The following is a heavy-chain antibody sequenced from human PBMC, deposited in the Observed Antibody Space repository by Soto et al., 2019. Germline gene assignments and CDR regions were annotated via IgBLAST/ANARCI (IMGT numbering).Heavy chain of an antibody. CDR1: GYTFITYG. J-gene: IGHJ6*02. D-gene: IGHD6-6*01. CDR3: ARDRPTSSIRARDYYYAMDV. V-gene: IGHV1-18*01. CDR2: ISSYNGNT. Sequence: SVNVSCKASGYTFITYGISWVRQAPGQGLEWMGWISSYNGNTNYAQKLQGRVTMTTDTSTTTAYVELRSLRSDDTAVYYCARDRPTSSIRARDYYYAMDVWGQGTTVTVSS.